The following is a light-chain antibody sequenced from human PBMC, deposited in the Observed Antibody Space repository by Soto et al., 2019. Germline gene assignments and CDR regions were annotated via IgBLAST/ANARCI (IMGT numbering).Light chain of an antibody. CDR1: SPNIGSNY. J-gene: IGLJ3*02. CDR3: ATRDDSLSGPV. CDR2: RNN. V-gene: IGLV1-47*01. Sequence: QSVLTQPPSASGTPGQRVTISCSGSSPNIGSNYVYWYQQLPGVAPKLLIYRNNQRPSGVPDRFSGSKSGASASLAISGLRSEDEADYYCATRDDSLSGPVFGGGTKLTVL.